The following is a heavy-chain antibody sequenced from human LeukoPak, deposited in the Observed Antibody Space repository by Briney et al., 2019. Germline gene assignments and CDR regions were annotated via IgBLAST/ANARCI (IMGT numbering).Heavy chain of an antibody. CDR3: ARVPLGDTATLDY. CDR1: GYTFTSYY. Sequence: ASVKVSCKASGYTFTSYYMHWVRQAPGQGFEWMGIINPSGGSTSYAQKFQGRVTMTRDMSTSTVYMELSSLRSEDTAVYYCARVPLGDTATLDYWGQGTLVTVSS. CDR2: INPSGGST. J-gene: IGHJ4*02. V-gene: IGHV1-46*01. D-gene: IGHD5-18*01.